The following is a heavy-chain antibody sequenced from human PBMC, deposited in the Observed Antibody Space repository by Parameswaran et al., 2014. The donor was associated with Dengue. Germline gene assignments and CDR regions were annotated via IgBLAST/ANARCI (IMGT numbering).Heavy chain of an antibody. V-gene: IGHV4-30-4*01. D-gene: IGHD3-10*01. J-gene: IGHJ4*02. CDR3: ARGVRMVRGVTYIDY. Sequence: WIRQPPGKGLEWIGYIYYSGSTYYNPSLKSRVTISVDTSKNQFSLKLSSVTAADTAVYYCARGVRMVRGVTYIDYWGQGTLVTVSS. CDR2: IYYSGST.